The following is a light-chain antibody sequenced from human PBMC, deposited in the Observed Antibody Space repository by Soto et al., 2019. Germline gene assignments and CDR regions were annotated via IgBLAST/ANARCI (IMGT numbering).Light chain of an antibody. CDR2: GNS. J-gene: IGLJ2*01. Sequence: QSVLTQPPSVSGAPGQRVTISCTGSSSNIGAGYDVHWYQHLPGTVPKLLIYGNSNRPSGVPDRFSGSQSGTSASLAITGLQAEDEADYYCQSYDTSLSVVFGGGTKVTVL. CDR3: QSYDTSLSVV. CDR1: SSNIGAGYD. V-gene: IGLV1-40*01.